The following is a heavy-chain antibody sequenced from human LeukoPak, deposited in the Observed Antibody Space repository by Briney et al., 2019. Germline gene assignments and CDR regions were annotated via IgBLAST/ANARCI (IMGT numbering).Heavy chain of an antibody. CDR2: ISGSGGST. Sequence: GGSLRLSCAASGFTFSSYAMSWVRQAPGKGLEWVSAISGSGGSTYYADSVKGRFTISRDNSKNTLYLQMNSLRAEDTAVYHCARRSGIAVAGAFDYWGQGTLVTVSS. J-gene: IGHJ4*02. CDR1: GFTFSSYA. D-gene: IGHD6-19*01. V-gene: IGHV3-23*01. CDR3: ARRSGIAVAGAFDY.